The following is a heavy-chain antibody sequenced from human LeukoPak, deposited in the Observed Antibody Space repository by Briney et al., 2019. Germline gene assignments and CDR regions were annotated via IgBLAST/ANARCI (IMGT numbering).Heavy chain of an antibody. CDR2: IYSGGST. J-gene: IGHJ4*02. Sequence: GGSLRLSCAASGFTVSSNYMSWLRQAPGKGLEWVSVIYSGGSTYYSDSVKGRFTISRDNSKNKLYPAMNSLGAGDTAVYYFAREWEQDWVQGGLVTVSS. D-gene: IGHD1/OR15-1a*01. CDR1: GFTVSSNY. CDR3: AREWEQD. V-gene: IGHV3-53*01.